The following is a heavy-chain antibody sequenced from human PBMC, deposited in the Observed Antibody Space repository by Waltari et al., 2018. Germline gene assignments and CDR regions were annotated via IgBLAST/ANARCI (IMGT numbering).Heavy chain of an antibody. CDR2: IYYSGVT. D-gene: IGHD2-15*01. CDR1: GGSISSSSYY. Sequence: QLQLQESGPGLVKPSETLSLTCTVSGGSISSSSYYWGWIRQPPGKGLEWIGSIYYSGVTYYNPSLKSRVTLSVATSKNKFSRRLSSGTAADTAVYYCARSYCSGGSCYMGGVGMTDYWGQGTLVTVSS. J-gene: IGHJ4*02. CDR3: ARSYCSGGSCYMGGVGMTDY. V-gene: IGHV4-39*07.